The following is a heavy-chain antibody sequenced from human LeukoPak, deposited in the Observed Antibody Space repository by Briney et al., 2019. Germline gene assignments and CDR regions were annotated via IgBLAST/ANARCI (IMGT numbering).Heavy chain of an antibody. V-gene: IGHV4-59*01. CDR3: ARVITPDAFDI. CDR2: IYYSGST. Sequence: SETLSLTCTVSGGSIGSYYWSWIRQPPGKGLEWIGYIYYSGSTNYNPSLKSRVTISVDTSKNQFSLKLSSVTAADTAVYYCARVITPDAFDIWGQGTMVTVSS. J-gene: IGHJ3*02. CDR1: GGSIGSYY. D-gene: IGHD2-15*01.